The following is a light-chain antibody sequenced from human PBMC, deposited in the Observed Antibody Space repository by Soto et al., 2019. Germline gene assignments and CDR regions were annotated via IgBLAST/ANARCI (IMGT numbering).Light chain of an antibody. CDR3: QQYGSSPYT. V-gene: IGKV3-20*01. Sequence: EIVLTQSPGTLSLSPGERATLSCRASQSVSSSYLAWYQQKPGQAPRLLIYGASSRATGIPDRFSGSGSGKDFTLTTSRLRPEDFAVYYCQQYGSSPYTFGQGTKLEIK. CDR2: GAS. J-gene: IGKJ2*01. CDR1: QSVSSSY.